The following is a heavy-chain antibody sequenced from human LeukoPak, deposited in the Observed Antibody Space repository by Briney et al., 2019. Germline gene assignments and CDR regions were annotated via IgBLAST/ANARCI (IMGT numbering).Heavy chain of an antibody. CDR3: ARAGDYDFWSGPSYNWFDP. CDR2: INHSGST. J-gene: IGHJ5*02. CDR1: GGSFSGYY. V-gene: IGHV4-34*01. Sequence: SETLSLTCAVYGGSFSGYYWSWIRQPPGKGLEWIGEINHSGSTNYNPSLKSRVTISVDTSKNQFSLKLSSVTAADTAVYYCARAGDYDFWSGPSYNWFDPWGQGTLVTVSS. D-gene: IGHD3-3*01.